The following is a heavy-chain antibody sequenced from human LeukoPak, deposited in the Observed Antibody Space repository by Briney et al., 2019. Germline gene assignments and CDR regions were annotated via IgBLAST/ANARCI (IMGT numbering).Heavy chain of an antibody. Sequence: ASVNVSCKASGGTFSSYAISWVRQAAGQGLDWMGRIVPIFGTANYAQKFQGRVTITADKSTSTAYMELSSLRSEDTAVYYCARGAEDSSGYYLNYYYYMAVWGKGTTVTVSS. V-gene: IGHV1-69*06. CDR2: IVPIFGTA. J-gene: IGHJ6*03. CDR1: GGTFSSYA. D-gene: IGHD3-22*01. CDR3: ARGAEDSSGYYLNYYYYMAV.